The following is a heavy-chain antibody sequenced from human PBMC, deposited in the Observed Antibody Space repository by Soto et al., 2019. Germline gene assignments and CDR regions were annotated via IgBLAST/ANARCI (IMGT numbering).Heavy chain of an antibody. CDR2: ISSSGTTI. V-gene: IGHV3-11*01. CDR3: ARGGGYDFWSANHIDY. CDR1: GFTFSDYY. Sequence: QVQLVESGGGLVKPGGSLRLSCAASGFTFSDYYMSWIRQAPGKGLEWVSYISSSGTTIYYADSVKGRFTISRDNAKNSLYLQKSSLSAEDTAVYYCARGGGYDFWSANHIDYWGQGTLVTVSS. D-gene: IGHD3-3*01. J-gene: IGHJ4*02.